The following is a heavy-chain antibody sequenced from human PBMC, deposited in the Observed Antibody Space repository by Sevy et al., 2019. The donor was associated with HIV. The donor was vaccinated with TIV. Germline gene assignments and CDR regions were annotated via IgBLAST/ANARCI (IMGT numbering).Heavy chain of an antibody. Sequence: GGSLRLSCAASGFTFSSYAMSWVRQAPGKGLEWVSAISGSGGSTYYADSVKGRFTISRDNSKNTLYLQMNSLRAEDTAVYYCADLIAAAGRIENYFDYWGQGPLVTVSS. CDR1: GFTFSSYA. CDR3: ADLIAAAGRIENYFDY. D-gene: IGHD6-13*01. V-gene: IGHV3-23*01. J-gene: IGHJ4*02. CDR2: ISGSGGST.